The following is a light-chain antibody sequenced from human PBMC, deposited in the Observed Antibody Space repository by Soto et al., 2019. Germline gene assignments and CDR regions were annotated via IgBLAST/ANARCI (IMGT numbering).Light chain of an antibody. J-gene: IGKJ5*01. Sequence: EIVLPPSPATLSLSPGESATLSCRATRSVSSYLAWYQQKPGQAPRLLIYDASSRPTDIPARFSGSGSGTEFTLTISSLQSEDFAVYYCQQYNNWPLITFGQGTRLEIK. CDR2: DAS. CDR3: QQYNNWPLIT. CDR1: RSVSSY. V-gene: IGKV3D-15*01.